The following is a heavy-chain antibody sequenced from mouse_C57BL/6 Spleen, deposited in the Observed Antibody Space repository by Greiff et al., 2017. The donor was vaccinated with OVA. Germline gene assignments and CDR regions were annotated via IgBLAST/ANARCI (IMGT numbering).Heavy chain of an antibody. CDR2: IDPSDSYT. Sequence: VQLQQPGAELVRPGTSVKLSCKASGYTFTSYWMHWVKQRPGQGLEWIGVIDPSDSYTNYNQKFKGKATLTVDTSSSTAYMQLSSLTSEDSAVYYCARNFHDYDRDWYFDVWGTGTTVTVSS. CDR1: GYTFTSYW. V-gene: IGHV1-59*01. J-gene: IGHJ1*03. CDR3: ARNFHDYDRDWYFDV. D-gene: IGHD2-4*01.